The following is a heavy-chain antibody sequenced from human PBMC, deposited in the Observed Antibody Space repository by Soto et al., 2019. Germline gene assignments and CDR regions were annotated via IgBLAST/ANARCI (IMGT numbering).Heavy chain of an antibody. CDR2: ISAYNGNK. V-gene: IGHV1-18*01. CDR3: ARDRSKLGRDFDI. J-gene: IGHJ3*02. CDR1: DYTFTSYG. Sequence: VKLVQSGAEVKKPGASVKVSGKASDYTFTSYGISWVRQAHGQGREWMGWISAYNGNKNYAKPLKGRFTMTIATSRSTAYMELRSLRSDDTAVYYCARDRSKLGRDFDIWGQGTMVTVSS. D-gene: IGHD6-13*01.